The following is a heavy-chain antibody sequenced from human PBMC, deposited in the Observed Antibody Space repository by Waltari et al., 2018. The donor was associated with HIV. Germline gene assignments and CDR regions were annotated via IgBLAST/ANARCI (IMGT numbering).Heavy chain of an antibody. D-gene: IGHD1-26*01. V-gene: IGHV3-74*01. CDR1: GSTFSRYW. J-gene: IGHJ4*02. CDR2: INTDGIGT. CDR3: ARGVGSAYYFDH. Sequence: EVQLVESGGGLVQPGGSLRLSCTASGSTFSRYWMHWVRQAPGKWLVWVSVINTDGIGTNYADSVKGRFTISRDNAKNTLYLQMNSLRAEDTAVYYCARGVGSAYYFDHWGQGTLVTVSS.